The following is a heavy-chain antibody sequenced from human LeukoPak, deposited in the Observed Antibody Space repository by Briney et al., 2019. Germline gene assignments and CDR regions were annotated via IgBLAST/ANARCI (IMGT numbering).Heavy chain of an antibody. CDR3: ARDGRDWSGGSCFD. J-gene: IGHJ4*02. V-gene: IGHV4-4*07. CDR1: GDSISRYY. Sequence: SETLSLTCTVSGDSISRYYRRWIRQPAGQGLEWIGRIYSSGTTNYNPSLKRRVTMSVDTSKNQLSLRLSSVPAADTAVYYCARDGRDWSGGSCFDWGQGTLVTVSS. D-gene: IGHD2-15*01. CDR2: IYSSGTT.